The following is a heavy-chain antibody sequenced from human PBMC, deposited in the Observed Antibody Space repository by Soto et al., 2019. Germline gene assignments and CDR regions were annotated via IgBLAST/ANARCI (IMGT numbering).Heavy chain of an antibody. J-gene: IGHJ4*02. D-gene: IGHD3-3*01. CDR2: ILPVSAPP. V-gene: IGHV1-69*13. CDR3: ATDSNYDVSNSF. Sequence: SVKVSCKASAGTLNNYAINWVRQAPGQGLEWVGGILPVSAPPDYAQKFQGRVSITADHSTGTVYMELSRLKSDDTTVYFCATDSNYDVSNSFWGQGTLVTVSS. CDR1: AGTLNNYA.